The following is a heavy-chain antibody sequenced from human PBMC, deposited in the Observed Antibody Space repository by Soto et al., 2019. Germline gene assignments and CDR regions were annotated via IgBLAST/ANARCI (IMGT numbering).Heavy chain of an antibody. D-gene: IGHD6-25*01. CDR2: ISGSGETK. CDR1: GFIFSSYA. J-gene: IGHJ4*02. CDR3: AKVFVATGGSGGWPWHFDS. V-gene: IGHV3-23*01. Sequence: EVQLLESGGSLAQPGGSLTLSCAASGFIFSSYAMRWVRQTPGKGLEWVSAISGSGETKYYADSVKGRFIIARDNSKNTVYLHMNSLRAEDAAIYYCAKVFVATGGSGGWPWHFDSWGQGALVTVSS.